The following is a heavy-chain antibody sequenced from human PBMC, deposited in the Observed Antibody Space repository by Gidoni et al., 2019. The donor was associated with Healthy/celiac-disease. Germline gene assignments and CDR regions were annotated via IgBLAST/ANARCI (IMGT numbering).Heavy chain of an antibody. CDR1: GYSISSGYY. Sequence: QVQLQESGPGLVKPSETLSLTCAVSGYSISSGYYWGWIRQPPGKGLEWIGSIYHSGSTYYNPSLKSRVTISVDTSKNQFSLKLSSVTAADTAVYYCASPGIAVAGKKVVPFDYWGQGTLVTVSS. CDR2: IYHSGST. CDR3: ASPGIAVAGKKVVPFDY. J-gene: IGHJ4*02. D-gene: IGHD6-19*01. V-gene: IGHV4-38-2*01.